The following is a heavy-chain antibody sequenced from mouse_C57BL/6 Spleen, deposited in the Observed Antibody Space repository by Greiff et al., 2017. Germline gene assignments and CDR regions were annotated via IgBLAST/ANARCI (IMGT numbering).Heavy chain of an antibody. CDR2: ISSGSSTI. D-gene: IGHD2-5*01. CDR1: GFTFSDYG. V-gene: IGHV5-17*01. Sequence: EVKLVESGGGLVKPGGSLKLSCAASGFTFSDYGMHWVRQAPEKGLEWVAYISSGSSTIYYADTVKGRFTISRDNAKNTLFLQMTSLRSEDTAMYYCARSNYGAMDYWSQRTSVTVSS. CDR3: ARSNYGAMDY. J-gene: IGHJ4*01.